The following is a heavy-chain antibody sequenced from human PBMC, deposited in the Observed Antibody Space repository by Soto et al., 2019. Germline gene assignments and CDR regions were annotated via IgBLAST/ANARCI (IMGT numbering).Heavy chain of an antibody. V-gene: IGHV3-30*18. D-gene: IGHD6-6*01. J-gene: IGHJ6*02. CDR1: GFTFSSYG. CDR2: ISYDGSNK. Sequence: GGSLRLSCAASGFTFSSYGMHWVRQAPGKGLEWVAVISYDGSNKYYADSVKGRFTISRDNSKNTLYLQMNSLRAEDTAVYYCAKDQYSSSAYYYYGMDVWGQGTTVTVSS. CDR3: AKDQYSSSAYYYYGMDV.